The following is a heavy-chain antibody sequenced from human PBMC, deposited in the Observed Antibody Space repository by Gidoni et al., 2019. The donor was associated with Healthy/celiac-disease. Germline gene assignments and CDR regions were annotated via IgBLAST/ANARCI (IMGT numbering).Heavy chain of an antibody. CDR3: ARESNIVVVPAANWFDP. CDR1: GGSFSGYY. CDR2: INHSGST. D-gene: IGHD2-2*01. V-gene: IGHV4-34*01. J-gene: IGHJ5*02. Sequence: QVQLQQWGAGLLKPSETLSLTCAVYGGSFSGYYWSWIRQPPGKGLEWIGEINHSGSTNYNPSLKSRVTISVDTSKNQFSLKLSSVTAADTAVYYCARESNIVVVPAANWFDPWGQGTLVTVSS.